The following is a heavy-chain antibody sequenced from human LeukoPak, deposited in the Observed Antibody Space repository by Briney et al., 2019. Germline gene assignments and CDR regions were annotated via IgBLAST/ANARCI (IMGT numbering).Heavy chain of an antibody. CDR3: AKANGITGTTYWYFDP. Sequence: GGSLRLSCAASGFTFSSFTMSWVRQAPEKGLEWLSVYNGGNDGTYYADSVKGRFTISRDNSKNTLYLQLNSLRTEDTAVYYCAKANGITGTTYWYFDPWGRGTLVTVSS. CDR2: YNGGNDGT. CDR1: GFTFSSFT. V-gene: IGHV3-23*01. J-gene: IGHJ2*01. D-gene: IGHD1-7*01.